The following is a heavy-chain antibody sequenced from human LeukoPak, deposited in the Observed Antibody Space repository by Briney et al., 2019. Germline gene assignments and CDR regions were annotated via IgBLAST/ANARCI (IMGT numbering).Heavy chain of an antibody. V-gene: IGHV1-8*03. Sequence: ASVKISCKASGYTSTSYAIYWGRQAPGQRLEWMGWMNPNSGNTAYAQKFQGRVTISRNTTISTAYMELSSLTSEDTAVYYCARPRIVGADDAFDIWGQGTVVTVSS. CDR1: GYTSTSYA. CDR3: ARPRIVGADDAFDI. CDR2: MNPNSGNT. J-gene: IGHJ3*02. D-gene: IGHD1-26*01.